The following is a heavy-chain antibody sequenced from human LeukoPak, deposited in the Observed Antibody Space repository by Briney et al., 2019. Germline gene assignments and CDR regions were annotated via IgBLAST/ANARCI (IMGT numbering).Heavy chain of an antibody. J-gene: IGHJ5*02. CDR1: GYTFTSYG. CDR3: ASQWEEGSWFDP. Sequence: ASVKVSCKASGYTFTSYGISWVRQAPGQGLEWMGWISAYNGNTNYAQTLQGRVTMTTDTSTSTAYMELRSLRSDDTAVYYCASQWEEGSWFDPWGQGTLVTVSS. D-gene: IGHD1-26*01. V-gene: IGHV1-18*01. CDR2: ISAYNGNT.